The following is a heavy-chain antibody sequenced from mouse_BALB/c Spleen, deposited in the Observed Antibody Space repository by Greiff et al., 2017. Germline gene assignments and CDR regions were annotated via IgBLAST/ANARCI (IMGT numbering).Heavy chain of an antibody. CDR3: ARREVYYGSYYLDY. V-gene: IGHV1-18*01. CDR2: INPNNGGT. D-gene: IGHD1-1*01. J-gene: IGHJ2*01. Sequence: EVQLQQSGPELVKPGASVKLPCTASGYTFTDYNMDWVKQSHGKSLEWIGDINPNNGGTIYNQKFKGKATLTVDKSSSTAYMELRSLTSEDTAVYYCARREVYYGSYYLDYWGQGTTLTVSS. CDR1: GYTFTDYN.